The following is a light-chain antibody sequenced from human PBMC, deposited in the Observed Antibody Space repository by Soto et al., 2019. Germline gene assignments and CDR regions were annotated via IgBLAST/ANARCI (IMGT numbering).Light chain of an antibody. J-gene: IGKJ3*01. CDR3: QQYCRSPFT. CDR1: KCVSLNN. Sequence: EIVLTQSPGTLSLTPGERATLSCRASKCVSLNNIAWYQRRPGQAPRVVIYCASTRATGIPERFRGIGSGTDLTLTISSREPEDFVVYYCQQYCRSPFTFGPGPKVHIK. CDR2: CAS. V-gene: IGKV3-20*01.